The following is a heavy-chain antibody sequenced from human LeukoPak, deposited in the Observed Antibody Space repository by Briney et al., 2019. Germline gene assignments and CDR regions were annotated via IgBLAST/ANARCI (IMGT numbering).Heavy chain of an antibody. Sequence: GGSLRLSCAASGFTFSSYAMTWVRQAPGKGLEWVSGFSGSGGSTHYADSVKGRFTISRDNSKNTLYLKMNSLRAEDTGVYYCAKDTYTHSGTYYLYYSDYWGQGTLVTVSS. CDR2: FSGSGGST. J-gene: IGHJ4*02. CDR1: GFTFSSYA. V-gene: IGHV3-23*01. D-gene: IGHD1-26*01. CDR3: AKDTYTHSGTYYLYYSDY.